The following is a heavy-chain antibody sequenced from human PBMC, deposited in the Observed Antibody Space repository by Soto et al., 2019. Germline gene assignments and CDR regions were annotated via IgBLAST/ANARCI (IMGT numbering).Heavy chain of an antibody. CDR3: AKDQKYDFWSVVNFCDY. CDR1: GLTFANYA. D-gene: IGHD3-3*01. CDR2: ISGSAGYT. J-gene: IGHJ4*02. V-gene: IGHV3-23*01. Sequence: VQLLESGGGLVQPGEFLRLSFEASGLTFANYAMGWVRQAPGTELGWVSSISGSAGYTYYANSVKGRFTIYRDNPKNTLYLQMNSLRVEDTALYYCAKDQKYDFWSVVNFCDYWGQLILVTVAS.